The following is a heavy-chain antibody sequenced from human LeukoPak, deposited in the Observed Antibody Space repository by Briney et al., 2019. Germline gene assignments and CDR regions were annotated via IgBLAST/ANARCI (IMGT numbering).Heavy chain of an antibody. CDR3: TRGYSGYDDPNWFDP. CDR2: IYYSGST. CDR1: GGSISSYY. J-gene: IGHJ5*02. Sequence: PSETLSLTCTVSGGSISSYYWSWIRQPPGKGLEWIGYIYYSGSTNYNPSLKSRVTISVDTSKNQFSLKLSSVTAADTAVYYCTRGYSGYDDPNWFDPWGQGTLVTVSS. V-gene: IGHV4-59*01. D-gene: IGHD5-12*01.